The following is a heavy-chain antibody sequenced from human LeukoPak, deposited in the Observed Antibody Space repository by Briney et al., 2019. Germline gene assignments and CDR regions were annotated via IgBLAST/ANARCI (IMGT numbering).Heavy chain of an antibody. J-gene: IGHJ6*02. V-gene: IGHV1-46*01. D-gene: IGHD5-18*01. CDR3: ARDIGSAYRNGLYYCFGMDV. Sequence: ASVKVSCKASGYTFTSYYMHWVRQAPGQGLEWMGIINPRGGSTSYAQKVQGRVTMTRDTSISTAYVEMSRLRSDDTAVYYCARDIGSAYRNGLYYCFGMDVWGQGTTVTVSS. CDR1: GYTFTSYY. CDR2: INPRGGST.